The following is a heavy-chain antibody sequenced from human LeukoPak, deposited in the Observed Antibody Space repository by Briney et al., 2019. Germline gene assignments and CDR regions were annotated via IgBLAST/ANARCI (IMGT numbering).Heavy chain of an antibody. CDR1: GDSISSSSYY. J-gene: IGHJ4*02. V-gene: IGHV4-39*01. CDR2: IYYSGST. Sequence: SETLSLTCIVSGDSISSSSYYWGWIRQPPGKGLEWIGIIYYSGSTYYKSSLKSRVTISVDTSKNQFSLKLSSVTAADTAVYYCARHPYVSSSWPTYFDYWGQGTLVTVSS. CDR3: ARHPYVSSSWPTYFDY. D-gene: IGHD6-13*01.